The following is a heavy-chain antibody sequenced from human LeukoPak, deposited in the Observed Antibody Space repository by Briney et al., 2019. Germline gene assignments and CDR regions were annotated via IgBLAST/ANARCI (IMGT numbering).Heavy chain of an antibody. D-gene: IGHD3-3*01. J-gene: IGHJ4*02. CDR3: ARYGASSEYDFRRPSFFDS. V-gene: IGHV1-69*04. CDR2: IIPIIGIT. CDR1: GGTFSSNA. Sequence: GASVKVSCKASGGTFSSNAIAWVREAPGQRLELMGRIIPIIGITTYEQKFQGRLTITADKSTNTAYMALSSLRSEDTAIYYCARYGASSEYDFRRPSFFDSWGQGTLITVSS.